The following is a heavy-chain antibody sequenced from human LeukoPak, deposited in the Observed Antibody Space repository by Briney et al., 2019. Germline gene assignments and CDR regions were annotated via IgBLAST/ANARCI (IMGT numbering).Heavy chain of an antibody. CDR3: ARDQYDTWSRRGNFDS. Sequence: GGSLRLSCAASGFTFSSYTMGWVRQAPGKGLEWVSTITTSDGNTYYADSVKGRFTVSRDNSKNTLFLQMNSLRAEDTAVFYCARDQYDTWSRRGNFDSWGQGTLVIVSS. V-gene: IGHV3-23*01. D-gene: IGHD3-3*01. J-gene: IGHJ4*02. CDR1: GFTFSSYT. CDR2: ITTSDGNT.